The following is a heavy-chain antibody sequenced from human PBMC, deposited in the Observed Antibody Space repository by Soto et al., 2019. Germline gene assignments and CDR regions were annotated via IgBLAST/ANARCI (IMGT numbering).Heavy chain of an antibody. J-gene: IGHJ6*02. V-gene: IGHV1-46*01. CDR2: INPSGGST. CDR1: GYTFTSYY. CDR3: ARDWSITMIVVVNGYGMDV. D-gene: IGHD3-22*01. Sequence: ASVKVSCKASGYTFTSYYMHWVLQAPGQGLEWMGIINPSGGSTSYAQKFQGRVTMTRDTSTSTVYMELSSLRSEDTAVYYCARDWSITMIVVVNGYGMDVWGQGTTVTVSS.